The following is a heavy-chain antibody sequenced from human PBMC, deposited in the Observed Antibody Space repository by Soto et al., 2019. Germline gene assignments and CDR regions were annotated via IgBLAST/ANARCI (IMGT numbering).Heavy chain of an antibody. J-gene: IGHJ4*02. D-gene: IGHD3-10*01. CDR2: IYHSGST. CDR1: GYSISSGYY. V-gene: IGHV4-38-2*01. CDR3: ASPFHFHMVRGVTRDY. Sequence: PSETLSLTCAVSGYSISSGYYWGWIRQPPGKGLEWIGSIYHSGSTYYNPSLKSRVTISVDTSKNQFSLKLSSVTAADTAVYYCASPFHFHMVRGVTRDYWGQGTLVTVSS.